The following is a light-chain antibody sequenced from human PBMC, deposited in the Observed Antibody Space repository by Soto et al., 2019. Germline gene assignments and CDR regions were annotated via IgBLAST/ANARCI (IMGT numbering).Light chain of an antibody. CDR2: DVS. CDR3: CSYAGSPYV. V-gene: IGLV2-14*01. J-gene: IGLJ1*01. Sequence: QSVLTQPASVSGSPGQSITISCTGTSSDAGGYNYVSWYQQHPGKAPKFMIYDVSNRPSGVSTRFSGSKSGNTASLTISGLQAEDEADYYCCSYAGSPYVFGTGTKVTVL. CDR1: SSDAGGYNY.